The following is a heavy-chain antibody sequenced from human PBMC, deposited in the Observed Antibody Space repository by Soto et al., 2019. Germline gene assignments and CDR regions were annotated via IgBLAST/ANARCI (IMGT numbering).Heavy chain of an antibody. CDR3: ARHHVRGRTIAGAAEF. V-gene: IGHV1-18*01. CDR1: GYTFSNYG. CDR2: ISAYNGNT. J-gene: IGHJ4*02. D-gene: IGHD1-26*01. Sequence: ASVKVSCKASGYTFSNYGISWVRQAPGQGLEWMGWISAYNGNTKYAQKLQGRVTMTTDTSKNQLFLNLTSVTAADTAMYYCARHHVRGRTIAGAAEFWGQGTLVTVSS.